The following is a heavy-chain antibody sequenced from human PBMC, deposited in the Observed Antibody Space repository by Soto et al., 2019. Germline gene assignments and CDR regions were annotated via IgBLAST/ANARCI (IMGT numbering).Heavy chain of an antibody. CDR2: MSYDGSNK. Sequence: PGGSLRLSCAAAAFTFSSYGMHWVRQAPGKGLEWVAVMSYDGSNKYYADSVKGRFTISRDNSKNTLFLQMDSLRAEDTAVYYCAKDGTHCSGGSCYGVDVWGQGTTVTASS. J-gene: IGHJ6*02. CDR3: AKDGTHCSGGSCYGVDV. CDR1: AFTFSSYG. V-gene: IGHV3-30*18. D-gene: IGHD2-15*01.